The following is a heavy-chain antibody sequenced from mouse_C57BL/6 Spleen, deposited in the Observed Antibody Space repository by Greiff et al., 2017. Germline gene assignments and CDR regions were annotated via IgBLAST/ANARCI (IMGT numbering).Heavy chain of an antibody. CDR1: GYSFTDYN. CDR3: ARGAYGSSSHYFDY. Sequence: VQLQQPGPELVKPGASVKISCKASGYSFTDYNMNWVKQSNGKSLEWIGVINPNYGTTSYNQKFKGKATLTVDQSSSTAYMQLNSLTSEDSAVYYCARGAYGSSSHYFDYWGQGTTLTVSS. V-gene: IGHV1-39*01. D-gene: IGHD1-1*01. CDR2: INPNYGTT. J-gene: IGHJ2*01.